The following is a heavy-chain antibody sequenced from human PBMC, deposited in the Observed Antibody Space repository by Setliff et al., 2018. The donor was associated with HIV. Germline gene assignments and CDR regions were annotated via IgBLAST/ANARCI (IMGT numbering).Heavy chain of an antibody. V-gene: IGHV4-31*03. Sequence: SETLSLTCSVSGGSITSGGYYWHWIRQHPGKGLGWIGYIFYSGSTYYNPSLKSRVTISVDTSKNQFSLKLSSVTAADTAVYYCARDASQGAFDAFDIWGQGTMVTVSS. CDR3: ARDASQGAFDAFDI. CDR1: GGSITSGGYY. CDR2: IFYSGST. J-gene: IGHJ3*02. D-gene: IGHD1-26*01.